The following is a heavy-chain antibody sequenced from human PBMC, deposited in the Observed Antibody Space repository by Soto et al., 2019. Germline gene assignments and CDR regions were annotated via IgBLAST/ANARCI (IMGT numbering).Heavy chain of an antibody. D-gene: IGHD6-13*01. J-gene: IGHJ4*01. CDR3: TRENAAAASPTLDY. CDR1: GYPFTTYG. V-gene: IGHV1-18*01. CDR2: ISVSNGYT. Sequence: GASVKVSCKASGYPFTTYGINWVRQAPGQGLEWMGRISVSNGYTNYAQNLQGRVTMTADTSTNVAYMELRSLRSDDTAVYYCTRENAAAASPTLDYWGHGTLVTVS.